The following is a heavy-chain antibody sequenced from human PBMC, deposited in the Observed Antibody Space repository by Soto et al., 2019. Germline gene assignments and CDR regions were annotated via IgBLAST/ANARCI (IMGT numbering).Heavy chain of an antibody. D-gene: IGHD3-10*01. Sequence: SLRLSCVGSGFTFSNYAMHRVRQAPGKGLEWVAVISYDGNNKYYSDSVKGRFTSSRDNSKNTLYLQMNSLRSEDTAVYYCARVGTLVRGTYYFDSWGEGTLVTGSS. CDR1: GFTFSNYA. J-gene: IGHJ4*02. CDR3: ARVGTLVRGTYYFDS. V-gene: IGHV3-30-3*01. CDR2: ISYDGNNK.